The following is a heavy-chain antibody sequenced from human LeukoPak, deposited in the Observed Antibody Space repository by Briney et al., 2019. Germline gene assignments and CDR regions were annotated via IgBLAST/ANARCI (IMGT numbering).Heavy chain of an antibody. CDR3: AELGITMIGGV. V-gene: IGHV3-48*03. Sequence: PGRSLRLSCAASGFTFSSYEMNWVRQAPGKGLEWVSYISSRGSTIYYADSVKGRFTISRDNAKNSLYLQMNSMRAEDTAVYYCAELGITMIGGVWGKGTTVTISS. CDR1: GFTFSSYE. J-gene: IGHJ6*04. CDR2: ISSRGSTI. D-gene: IGHD3-10*02.